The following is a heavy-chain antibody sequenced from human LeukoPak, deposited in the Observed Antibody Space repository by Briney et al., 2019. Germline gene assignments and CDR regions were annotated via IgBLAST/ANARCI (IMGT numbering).Heavy chain of an antibody. J-gene: IGHJ4*02. CDR3: AREGIAAADSDY. Sequence: SETLSLTCTVSGDSVSSNSHYWNWIRQPAGKGLEWIGRIYTSGSTNYNPSLESRVTISVDTSKNQFSLKLTSVTAADTAVYYCAREGIAAADSDYWGQGTLVTVSS. D-gene: IGHD6-13*01. CDR2: IYTSGST. CDR1: GDSVSSNSHY. V-gene: IGHV4-61*02.